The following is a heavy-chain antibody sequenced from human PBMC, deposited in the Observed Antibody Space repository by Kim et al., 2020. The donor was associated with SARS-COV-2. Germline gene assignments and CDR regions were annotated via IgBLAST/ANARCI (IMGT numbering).Heavy chain of an antibody. Sequence: GGSLRLSCAASGFTFSSYDMHWVRQATGKGLEWVSAIGTAGDTYYPGSVKGRFTISRENAKNSLYLQMNSLRAGDTAVYYCARSRGHYYASGSFYYYYGMDVWGQGTTVTVS. V-gene: IGHV3-13*01. D-gene: IGHD3-10*01. CDR3: ARSRGHYYASGSFYYYYGMDV. J-gene: IGHJ6*02. CDR2: IGTAGDT. CDR1: GFTFSSYD.